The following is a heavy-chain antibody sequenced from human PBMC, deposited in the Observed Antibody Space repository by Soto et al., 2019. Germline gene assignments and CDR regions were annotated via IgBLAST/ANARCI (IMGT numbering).Heavy chain of an antibody. CDR1: GGSISSGGYS. D-gene: IGHD1-26*01. CDR3: ARVYSGSYSDY. CDR2: IYYSGST. V-gene: IGHV4-39*07. J-gene: IGHJ4*02. Sequence: SETLSLTCAVSGGSISSGGYSWSWIRQPPGKGLEWIGSIYYSGSTYYNPSLKTRVTISVDKSKNQFSLKLSSVTAADTAVYYCARVYSGSYSDYWGQGTLVTVSS.